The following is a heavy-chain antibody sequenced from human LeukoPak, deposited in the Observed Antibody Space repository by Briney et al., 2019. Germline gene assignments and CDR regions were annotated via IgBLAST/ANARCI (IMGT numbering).Heavy chain of an antibody. CDR2: INPSGGST. J-gene: IGHJ4*02. D-gene: IGHD3-22*01. V-gene: IGHV1-46*01. Sequence: ASVKVSCKASGYTFTSYYMHWVRQAPGQGLEWMGIINPSGGSTSHAQKFQGRVTMTRDTSTSTVYMELSSLRSEDTAVYYCARDALNNDSSGYYPGYWGQGTLVTVSS. CDR1: GYTFTSYY. CDR3: ARDALNNDSSGYYPGY.